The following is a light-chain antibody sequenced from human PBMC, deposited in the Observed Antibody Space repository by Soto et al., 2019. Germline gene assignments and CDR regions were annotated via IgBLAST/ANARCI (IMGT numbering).Light chain of an antibody. J-gene: IGKJ4*01. CDR3: QEGTSSQA. CDR1: QSVSSY. Sequence: EIVLRQSPANLSLCPGERATRSCRASQSVSSYLAWYQQKPGQAPRPLIYGASVRATGIPASFSGSGSGTDLALPIRSLEPEGYAVYYCQEGTSSQAFCGGTKVDIK. V-gene: IGKV3-11*01. CDR2: GAS.